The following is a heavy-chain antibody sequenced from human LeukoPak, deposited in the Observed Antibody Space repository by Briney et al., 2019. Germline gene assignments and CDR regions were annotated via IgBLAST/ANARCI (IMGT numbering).Heavy chain of an antibody. CDR2: IYYSGST. J-gene: IGHJ4*02. CDR1: GGSISRYY. D-gene: IGHD2-15*01. V-gene: IGHV4-59*01. CDR3: ARDGGSCFDY. Sequence: SETLSLTCTVSGGSISRYYWTWIRQPPGKGLEWIGYIYYSGSTNYNPSLKSRLTISVDTSKNQVSLKLTSVTAADTAVYYCARDGGSCFDYWGLGTLVTVSS.